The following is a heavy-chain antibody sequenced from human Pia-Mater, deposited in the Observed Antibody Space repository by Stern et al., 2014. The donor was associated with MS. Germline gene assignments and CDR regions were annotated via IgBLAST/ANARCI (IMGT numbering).Heavy chain of an antibody. CDR1: GGTFNVYA. CDR2: IIPIFGTA. Sequence: VQLGESGAEVKKPGSSVKVSCKASGGTFNVYAINWLRQAPGQGLEWIGRIIPIFGTANYAQKFQGRVTITADESTRTSSMQLSSLRYDDTAVYYCARDGRHTDNYGLDVWGQGTTVTVSS. J-gene: IGHJ6*02. CDR3: ARDGRHTDNYGLDV. V-gene: IGHV1-69*18. D-gene: IGHD2-8*01.